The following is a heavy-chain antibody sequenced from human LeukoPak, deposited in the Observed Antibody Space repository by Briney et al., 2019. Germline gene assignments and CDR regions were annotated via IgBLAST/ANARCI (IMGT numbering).Heavy chain of an antibody. CDR2: ISRSDSTI. CDR3: AKDPGYSSREGYFDY. CDR1: GFNLSDYY. Sequence: GGSLRVSCAASGFNLSDYYMTWIRQAPGKGVEWVSYISRSDSTIYYADSVKGRFTISRDNAKNSLYLQINSLRAEDTAVYYCAKDPGYSSREGYFDYWGQGTLVTVSS. J-gene: IGHJ4*02. V-gene: IGHV3-11*01. D-gene: IGHD6-19*01.